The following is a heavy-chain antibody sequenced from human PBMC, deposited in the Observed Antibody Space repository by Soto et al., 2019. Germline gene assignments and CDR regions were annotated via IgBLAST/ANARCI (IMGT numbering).Heavy chain of an antibody. CDR3: ANRSFANDAFDV. D-gene: IGHD3-3*01. Sequence: QITLKESGPTLVKPTQTLTLTCTFSGFSLSTSGVGVGWIRQPPGKALEWLALIYWNDDKHYNPSLKSKLTIAKDTSKNQVVLTMTNMDPVDTATYYCANRSFANDAFDVWGQGTMVTVSS. V-gene: IGHV2-5*01. CDR1: GFSLSTSGVG. CDR2: IYWNDDK. J-gene: IGHJ3*01.